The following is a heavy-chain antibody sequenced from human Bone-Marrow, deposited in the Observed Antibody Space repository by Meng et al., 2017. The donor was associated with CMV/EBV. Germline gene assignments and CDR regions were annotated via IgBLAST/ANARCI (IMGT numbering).Heavy chain of an antibody. CDR2: IRDDGSNT. Sequence: GESLKISCAASGFTFSSYGMHWVRQAPGKGLERVAFIRDDGSNTYYADSVKGRFTISRDNSKNTVYLQMNSLRAEDTAVYYCANRYSGYEDVWYFDYWGQGTLVTFSS. V-gene: IGHV3-30*02. CDR1: GFTFSSYG. CDR3: ANRYSGYEDVWYFDY. D-gene: IGHD5-12*01. J-gene: IGHJ4*02.